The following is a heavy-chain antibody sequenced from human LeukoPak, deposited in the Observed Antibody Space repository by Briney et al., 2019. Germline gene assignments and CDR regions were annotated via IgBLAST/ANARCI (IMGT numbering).Heavy chain of an antibody. V-gene: IGHV3-53*01. CDR3: ARLTVATGLN. J-gene: IGHJ4*02. D-gene: IGHD5-12*01. CDR2: IYSGGST. Sequence: GGTLRLSCAASGFTFSSYGMSWVRQAPGKGLEWVSVIYSGGSTYYADSVKGRFTISRDNSKNTLYLQMNSLRAEDTAVYYCARLTVATGLNWGQGTLVTVSS. CDR1: GFTFSSYG.